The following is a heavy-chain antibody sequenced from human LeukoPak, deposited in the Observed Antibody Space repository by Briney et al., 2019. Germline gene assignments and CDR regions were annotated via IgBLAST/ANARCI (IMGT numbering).Heavy chain of an antibody. CDR2: TSYDGSSE. Sequence: GGSLRLSCAASGFIFSNYAIHWVRQAPGKGLEWVAVTSYDGSSEYYADSVKGRFNISRGNSKNTVSLQMSSLRAEDTAVYYCAKADGSWTYDPWGQGTLVTVSS. CDR1: GFIFSNYA. J-gene: IGHJ5*02. V-gene: IGHV3-30*04. D-gene: IGHD5-24*01. CDR3: AKADGSWTYDP.